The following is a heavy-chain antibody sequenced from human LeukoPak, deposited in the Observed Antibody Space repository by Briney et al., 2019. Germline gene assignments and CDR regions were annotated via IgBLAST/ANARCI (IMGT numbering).Heavy chain of an antibody. Sequence: SETLSLTCAVYGGSFSGYYWSWIRQPPGKGLEWIGEINHSGSTNYNPSLKSRVTISVDTSKNQFSLKLSSVTAADTAVYYCARLGYGSGSYYSVDYWGQGTLVTVSS. J-gene: IGHJ4*02. CDR1: GGSFSGYY. V-gene: IGHV4-34*01. D-gene: IGHD3-10*01. CDR2: INHSGST. CDR3: ARLGYGSGSYYSVDY.